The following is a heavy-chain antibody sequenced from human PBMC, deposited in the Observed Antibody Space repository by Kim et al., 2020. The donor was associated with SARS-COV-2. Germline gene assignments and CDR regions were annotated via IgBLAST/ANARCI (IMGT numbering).Heavy chain of an antibody. CDR2: INHSGST. D-gene: IGHD6-13*01. V-gene: IGHV4-34*01. CDR1: GGSFSGYY. J-gene: IGHJ3*02. CDR3: ARDTGSAAAGTGAFDI. Sequence: SETLSLTCAVYGGSFSGYYWSWIRQPPGKGLEWIGEINHSGSTNYNPSLKSRVTISVDTSKNQFSLKLSSVTAADTAVYYCARDTGSAAAGTGAFDIWG.